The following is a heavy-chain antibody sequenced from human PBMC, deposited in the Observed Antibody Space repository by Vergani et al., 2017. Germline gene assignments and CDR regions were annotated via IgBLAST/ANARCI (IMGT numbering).Heavy chain of an antibody. CDR1: GYTFTGYY. Sequence: QVQLVQSGAEVKKPGASVKVSCKASGYTFTGYYMHWVRQAPGQGLEWMGWINPNSGGTNYAQKFQGRVTMTRDTSISTAYMELSRLRSDDTAVYYCARDSDYDILTGLWDYWGQGTRVTVSS. J-gene: IGHJ4*02. V-gene: IGHV1-2*02. D-gene: IGHD3-9*01. CDR2: INPNSGGT. CDR3: ARDSDYDILTGLWDY.